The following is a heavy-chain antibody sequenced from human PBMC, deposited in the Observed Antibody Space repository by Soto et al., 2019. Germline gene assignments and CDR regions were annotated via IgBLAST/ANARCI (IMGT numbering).Heavy chain of an antibody. CDR2: ISAYNGNT. CDR1: GYTFTSYG. Sequence: ASLKVSCKASGYTFTSYGISWARQAPGQMLEWMGWISAYNGNTDYAQKLQGRVTITTDPSTSTAYMALRSLRPYHTAVDYVARWVLADRSAHADYWRKGTSDTVSS. J-gene: IGHJ4*02. V-gene: IGHV1-18*01. D-gene: IGHD2-8*01. CDR3: ARWVLADRSAHADY.